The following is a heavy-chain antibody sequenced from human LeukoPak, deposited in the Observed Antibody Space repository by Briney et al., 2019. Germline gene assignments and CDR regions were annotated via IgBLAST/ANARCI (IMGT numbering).Heavy chain of an antibody. Sequence: GASVKASCKASGYTFTGYYMHWVRQAPGQGLEWMGWINPNSGGTNYAQKFQGRVTMTRDTSISTAYMELSRLRSDDTAVYYCASELGLDYYGSGSYYPHWGQGTLVTVSS. D-gene: IGHD3-10*01. CDR3: ASELGLDYYGSGSYYPH. J-gene: IGHJ4*02. CDR2: INPNSGGT. V-gene: IGHV1-2*02. CDR1: GYTFTGYY.